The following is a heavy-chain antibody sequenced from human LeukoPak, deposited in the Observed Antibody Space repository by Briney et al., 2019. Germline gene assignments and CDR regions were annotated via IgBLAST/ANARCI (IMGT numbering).Heavy chain of an antibody. V-gene: IGHV3-23*01. Sequence: GSLRLSCAASGFTFSSYGMSWVRQAPGKGLEWVSAISGSGGSTYYADSVKGRFTISRDNSKNTLYLQMNSLRAEDTAVYYCAKDLPPQRILTGYYFSPPPDAFDIWGQGTMVTVSS. J-gene: IGHJ3*02. D-gene: IGHD3-9*01. CDR2: ISGSGGST. CDR3: AKDLPPQRILTGYYFSPPPDAFDI. CDR1: GFTFSSYG.